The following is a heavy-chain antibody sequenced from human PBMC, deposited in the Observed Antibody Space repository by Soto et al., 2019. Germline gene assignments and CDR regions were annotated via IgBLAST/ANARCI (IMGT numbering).Heavy chain of an antibody. J-gene: IGHJ4*02. D-gene: IGHD1-20*01. CDR1: GGSVSSGSYY. V-gene: IGHV4-61*01. CDR2: IYYSGST. Sequence: SETLSLTCTVSGGSVSSGSYYWSWIRQPPGKGLEWIGYIYYSGSTNYSPSLKSRVTISVDTSKNQFSLKLSSVTAADTAVYYCARDVDNWNYFDYWGQGTLVTVSS. CDR3: ARDVDNWNYFDY.